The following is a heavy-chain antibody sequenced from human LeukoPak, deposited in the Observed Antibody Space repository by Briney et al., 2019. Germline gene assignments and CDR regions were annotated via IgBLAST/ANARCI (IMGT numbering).Heavy chain of an antibody. V-gene: IGHV4-59*12. CDR1: GGSISSYY. D-gene: IGHD3-22*01. CDR3: ARDQLRITMIDY. CDR2: IYYSGST. Sequence: NPSETLSLTCTVSGGSISSYYWSWIRQPPGKGLEWIGYIYYSGSTNYNPSLKSRVTISVDTSKNQFSLKLSSVTAADTAVYYCARDQLRITMIDYWGQGTLVTVSS. J-gene: IGHJ4*02.